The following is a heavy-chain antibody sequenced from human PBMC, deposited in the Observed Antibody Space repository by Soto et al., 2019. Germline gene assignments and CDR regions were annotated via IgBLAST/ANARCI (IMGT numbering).Heavy chain of an antibody. J-gene: IGHJ6*02. V-gene: IGHV1-69*06. CDR3: ARGAGYCSSTSCYNGMDV. Sequence: QVPLVQSGAEVKKPGSSVKVSCKASGGTFSSYAISWVRQAPGQGLEWMGGIIPIFGTANYAQKFQGRVTITADKSTSTAYMELSSLRSEDTAVYYCARGAGYCSSTSCYNGMDVWGQGTTVTVSS. D-gene: IGHD2-2*02. CDR2: IIPIFGTA. CDR1: GGTFSSYA.